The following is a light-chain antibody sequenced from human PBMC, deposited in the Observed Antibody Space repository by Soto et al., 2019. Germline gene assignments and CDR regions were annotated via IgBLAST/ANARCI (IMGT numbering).Light chain of an antibody. Sequence: DIQMTQSPSSLSASVGDRVTITCWASQSISSYLNWYQQKPGKXPXXLIYKASSLESGVPSRFSGSGSGTEFTLTISSLQPDDFATYYCQQYNSYGTFGQGAKGDIK. CDR3: QQYNSYGT. V-gene: IGKV1-5*03. CDR2: KAS. J-gene: IGKJ1*01. CDR1: QSISSY.